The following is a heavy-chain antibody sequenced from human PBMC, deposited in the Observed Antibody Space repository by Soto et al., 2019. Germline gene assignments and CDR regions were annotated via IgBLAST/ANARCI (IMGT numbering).Heavy chain of an antibody. CDR1: GFTFSSYS. CDR2: ISSSSSTI. D-gene: IGHD3-22*01. J-gene: IGHJ4*02. V-gene: IGHV3-48*02. CDR3: ARGLYYYDSSGYWGY. Sequence: PGGSLRLSCAASGFTFSSYSMNWVRQAPEKGLEWVSYISSSSSTIYNADSVKGRFTISRDNAKNSLYLQMNSLRDEDTAVYYCARGLYYYDSSGYWGYWGQGTLVTVSS.